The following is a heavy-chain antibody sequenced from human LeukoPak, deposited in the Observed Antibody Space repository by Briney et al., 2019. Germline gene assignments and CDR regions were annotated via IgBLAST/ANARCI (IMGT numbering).Heavy chain of an antibody. D-gene: IGHD4-17*01. CDR2: ISVSDSGT. V-gene: IGHV3-23*01. CDR3: ATSTVTNGFDT. CDR1: GFTFSNIA. Sequence: GGSLRLSCAASGFTFSNIAFYWVRQAPGKGVEGVSSISVSDSGTNFADSVKGRFTISSDFSKNTLFLQMNALRADDTAVYYCATSTVTNGFDTWGQRALVTVSS. J-gene: IGHJ4*02.